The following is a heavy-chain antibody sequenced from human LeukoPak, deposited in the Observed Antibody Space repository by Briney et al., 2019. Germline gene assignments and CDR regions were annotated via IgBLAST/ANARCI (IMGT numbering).Heavy chain of an antibody. J-gene: IGHJ4*02. CDR1: GFTLNDYY. D-gene: IGHD6-19*01. Sequence: GGSLRLSCAASGFTLNDYYMSWIRQAPGKGLEWVSDIGSSDNIKSYADSLKGRFTISRDVATNSLFLQMNSLRAEDTAVYYCAKDSGGIGWYFDYWGQGTLVTVSS. V-gene: IGHV3-11*01. CDR3: AKDSGGIGWYFDY. CDR2: IGSSDNIK.